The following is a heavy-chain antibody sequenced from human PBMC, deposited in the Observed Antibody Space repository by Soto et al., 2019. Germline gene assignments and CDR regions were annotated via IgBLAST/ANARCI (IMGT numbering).Heavy chain of an antibody. CDR2: IYTAGGT. Sequence: HPXGSLRLSCAASGFTFSNTYMTWVRQPPGKGLECVSVIYTAGGTNYADSVKGRFIISRDNSKNTLYLQMNSLRAEDTAVYYCERALPVAKGGFDPWGQGTLVTVSS. V-gene: IGHV3-53*01. J-gene: IGHJ5*02. CDR1: GFTFSNTY. CDR3: ERALPVAKGGFDP. D-gene: IGHD2-2*01.